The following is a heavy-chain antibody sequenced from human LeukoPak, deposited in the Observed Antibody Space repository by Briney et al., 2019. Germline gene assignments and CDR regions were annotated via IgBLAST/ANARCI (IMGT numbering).Heavy chain of an antibody. Sequence: PSETLSLTCTVSGGSISSGGYYWSWIRQHPGKGLEWIRYIYYSGSTYYNPSLKSRVTISVDTSKNQFSLKLSSVTAADTAVYYCARHADYGDYYFDYWGQGTLVTVSS. CDR3: ARHADYGDYYFDY. J-gene: IGHJ4*02. CDR2: IYYSGST. V-gene: IGHV4-31*03. D-gene: IGHD4-17*01. CDR1: GGSISSGGYY.